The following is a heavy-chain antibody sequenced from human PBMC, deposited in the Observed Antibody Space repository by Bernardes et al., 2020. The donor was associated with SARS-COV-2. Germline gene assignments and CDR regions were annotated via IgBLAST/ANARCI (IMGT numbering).Heavy chain of an antibody. CDR1: GFTISTYA. J-gene: IGHJ4*02. Sequence: GGSLRLSCAVSGFTISTYAMHWVRQAPGKGLEWVAIISFDGTTKYNADSVKGRFTISRDNSKNTLFLQMSSLTTEDTAVYYCAREWEDYSSSVFDYWGQGTLVTVSS. D-gene: IGHD6-19*01. CDR2: ISFDGTTK. V-gene: IGHV3-30-3*01. CDR3: AREWEDYSSSVFDY.